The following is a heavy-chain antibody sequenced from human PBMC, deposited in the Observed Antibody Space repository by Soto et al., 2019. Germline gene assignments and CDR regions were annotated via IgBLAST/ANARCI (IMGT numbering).Heavy chain of an antibody. J-gene: IGHJ4*02. CDR1: GGSISSYY. CDR3: ARDIASYAYGEGY. D-gene: IGHD2-21*01. V-gene: IGHV4-59*12. CDR2: IYYSGST. Sequence: SETLSLTCTVSGGSISSYYWSWIRQPPGKGLEWIGYIYYSGSTNYNPSLKSRVTISVETSKNQFSLKLSSVTAADTAVYYCARDIASYAYGEGYWGQGIQVTVSS.